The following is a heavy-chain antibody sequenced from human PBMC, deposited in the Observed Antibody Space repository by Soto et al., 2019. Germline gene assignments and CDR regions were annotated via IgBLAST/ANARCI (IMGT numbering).Heavy chain of an antibody. CDR1: GFTFSSYA. J-gene: IGHJ6*02. D-gene: IGHD3-3*01. V-gene: IGHV3-30-3*01. CDR3: ARDLGGREWPESAYYYYGMDV. CDR2: ISYDGSNK. Sequence: PGGSLRLSCAASGFTFSSYAMHWVRQAPGKGLEWVAVISYDGSNKYYADSVKGRFTISRDNSKNTLYLQMNSLRAEDTAVYYCARDLGGREWPESAYYYYGMDVWGQGTTVTVSS.